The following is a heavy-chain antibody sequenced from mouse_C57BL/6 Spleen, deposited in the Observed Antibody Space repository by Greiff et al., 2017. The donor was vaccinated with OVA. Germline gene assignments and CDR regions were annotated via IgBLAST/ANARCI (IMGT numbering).Heavy chain of an antibody. V-gene: IGHV1-69*01. CDR3: ALLEAMDY. D-gene: IGHD1-1*01. CDR2: IDPSASYT. CDR1: GYTFTSYY. J-gene: IGHJ4*01. Sequence: VQLQQPGPELVMPGASVKLSCKASGYTFTSYYMHWVKQSPGQSLEWIGEIDPSASYTTYNQKFKGKSTLTVDKSSSTAYMQLNSLTSEDSAVYECALLEAMDYWGQGTSLTVSS.